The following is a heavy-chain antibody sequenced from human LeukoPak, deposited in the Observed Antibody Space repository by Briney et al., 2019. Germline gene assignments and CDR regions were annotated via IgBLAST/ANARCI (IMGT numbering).Heavy chain of an antibody. J-gene: IGHJ3*02. CDR2: IFYSGST. CDR3: ARLGPGYSSTWSNDAFAI. V-gene: IGHV4-39*01. D-gene: IGHD6-13*01. Sequence: PSETLSLTCTVSGVSISSSTYYWGWIRQPPGKGLEWIGNIFYSGSTYYHPSLKSRVTISVDTSKNQFSLKLSSVTAADTAVYYCARLGPGYSSTWSNDAFAIWGQGTVVTVSS. CDR1: GVSISSSTYY.